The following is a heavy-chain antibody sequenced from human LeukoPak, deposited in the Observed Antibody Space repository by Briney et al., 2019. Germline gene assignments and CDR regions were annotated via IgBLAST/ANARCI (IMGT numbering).Heavy chain of an antibody. CDR1: GYTFTGYY. D-gene: IGHD6-13*01. J-gene: IGHJ5*02. V-gene: IGHV1-2*02. CDR3: ARGGYSSSWYKWFDP. Sequence: EASVKVSCKASGYTFTGYYMHWVRQAPGQGLEWMGWINPNSGGTNHAQKFQGRVTMTRDTSISTAYMELSRLRSDDTAVYYCARGGYSSSWYKWFDPWGQGTLVTVSS. CDR2: INPNSGGT.